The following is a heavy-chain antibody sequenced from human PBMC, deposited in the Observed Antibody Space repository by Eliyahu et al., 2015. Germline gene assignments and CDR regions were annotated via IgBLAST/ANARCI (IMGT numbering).Heavy chain of an antibody. J-gene: IGHJ5*02. CDR1: GGSFSGYY. V-gene: IGHV4-34*01. CDR2: INHSGST. D-gene: IGHD6-13*01. CDR3: ARVLGIAAAALGWFDP. Sequence: QVQLQQWGAGLLKPSETXSLTCAVYGGSFSGYYWSWIRQPPGKGLEWIGEINHSGSTNYNPSLKSRVTISVDTSKNQFSLKLSSVTAADTAVYYCARVLGIAAAALGWFDPWGQGTLVTVSS.